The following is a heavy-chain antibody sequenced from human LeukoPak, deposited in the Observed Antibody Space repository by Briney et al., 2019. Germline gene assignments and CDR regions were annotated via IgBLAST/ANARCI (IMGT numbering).Heavy chain of an antibody. CDR2: ISWDGGST. J-gene: IGHJ4*02. D-gene: IGHD6-13*01. CDR3: AKDFGSSWPIDY. V-gene: IGHV3-43*02. CDR1: GFTFGDYV. Sequence: PGGSLRLSCAASGFTFGDYVMHWVRQAPGKGLEWVSLISWDGGSTYSRDSVKGRFTISRDNSKSSLYLQMNSLRIEDTAFYYCAKDFGSSWPIDYWGQGTLVTVSS.